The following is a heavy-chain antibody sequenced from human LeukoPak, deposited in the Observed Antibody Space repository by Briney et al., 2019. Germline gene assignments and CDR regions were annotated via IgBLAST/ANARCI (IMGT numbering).Heavy chain of an antibody. CDR3: ASGSYHEH. CDR2: VNREGSDK. CDR1: GFAFSSHL. D-gene: IGHD1-26*01. Sequence: GGSLRLSCAASGFAFSSHLMNWVRRAPGKGLEWVANVNREGSDKNYVDSVKGRFTISRDNAKNSLYLQMNSLRVEDTAVYYCASGSYHEHWGQGTLVTVSS. J-gene: IGHJ4*02. V-gene: IGHV3-7*01.